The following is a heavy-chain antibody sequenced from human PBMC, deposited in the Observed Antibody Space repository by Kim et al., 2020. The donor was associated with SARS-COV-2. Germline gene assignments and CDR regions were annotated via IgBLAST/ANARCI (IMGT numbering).Heavy chain of an antibody. CDR3: ARGARRITYRHYYYYYGMDV. J-gene: IGHJ6*02. V-gene: IGHV4-34*01. Sequence: SETLSLTCAVYGGSFSGYYWSWIRQPPGKGLEWIGEINHSGSTNYNPSLKSRVTISVDTSKNQFSLKLSSVTAADTAVYYCARGARRITYRHYYYYYGMDVWGQGTTVTVSS. CDR2: INHSGST. D-gene: IGHD3-10*01. CDR1: GGSFSGYY.